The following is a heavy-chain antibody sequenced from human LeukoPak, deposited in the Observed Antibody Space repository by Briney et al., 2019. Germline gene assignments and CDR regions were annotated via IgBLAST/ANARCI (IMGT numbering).Heavy chain of an antibody. D-gene: IGHD1-26*01. V-gene: IGHV3-66*01. CDR2: IYSGGST. J-gene: IGHJ5*02. CDR1: GFTVSSNY. CDR3: ARERNRRELLWFDP. Sequence: GGSLRLSCAASGFTVSSNYMSWVRQAPGKGLEWVSVIYSGGSTYYADSVKGRFTISRDNSKNTLYLQMNSLRADDTAVYYCARERNRRELLWFDPWGQGTLVTVSS.